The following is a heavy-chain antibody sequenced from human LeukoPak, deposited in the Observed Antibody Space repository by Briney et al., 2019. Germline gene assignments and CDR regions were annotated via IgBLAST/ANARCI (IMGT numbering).Heavy chain of an antibody. CDR1: GFTVSSNY. Sequence: PGGSLRLSCAASGFTVSSNYMSWVRQAPGKGLEWVSVIYSGGSTYYADSVKGGFTISRDNSKNTLYLQMNSLRAEDTAVYYCARERSGSYYLWGQGTLVTVSS. CDR2: IYSGGST. CDR3: ARERSGSYYL. J-gene: IGHJ4*02. D-gene: IGHD3-10*01. V-gene: IGHV3-66*01.